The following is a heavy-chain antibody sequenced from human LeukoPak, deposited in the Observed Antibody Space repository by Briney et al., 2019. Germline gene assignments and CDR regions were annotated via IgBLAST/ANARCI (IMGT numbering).Heavy chain of an antibody. CDR2: LSGGGRT. J-gene: IGHJ3*01. V-gene: IGHV3-66*01. CDR1: GFTFSSYA. D-gene: IGHD2-2*01. CDR3: ARDLGQHCTSSTCYALGYAFDF. Sequence: PGGSLRLSCAASGFTFSSYAMSWVRQAPRKGLEWVSLLSGGGRTYYADSVKGRFTISRDDSNNVLSLQMNNLRAEDTAVYYCARDLGQHCTSSTCYALGYAFDFWGQGTTVTVSS.